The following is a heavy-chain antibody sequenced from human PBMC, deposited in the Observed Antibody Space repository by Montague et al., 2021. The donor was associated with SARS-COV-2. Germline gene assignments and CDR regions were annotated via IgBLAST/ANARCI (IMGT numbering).Heavy chain of an antibody. CDR3: ARIPVGSKYYFDF. CDR1: GDSVSSNLAT. D-gene: IGHD2-2*01. V-gene: IGHV6-1*01. J-gene: IGHJ4*02. Sequence: CAISGDSVSSNLATRNWNRQSPSRGLEWLGRTYYRSKWYNDYAESVKSRITIDPDTSKHQFSLHLNSVTPEDTAVYYCARIPVGSKYYFDFWGQGTLVTVSS. CDR2: TYYRSKWYN.